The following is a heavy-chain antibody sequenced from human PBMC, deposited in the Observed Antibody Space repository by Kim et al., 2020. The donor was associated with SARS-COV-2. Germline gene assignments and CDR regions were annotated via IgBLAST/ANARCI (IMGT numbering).Heavy chain of an antibody. CDR3: AREAEMSTIDY. Sequence: INYSPCLKSRVTISVDASKNQFALKLGSVTAAGTAIYYCAREAEMSTIDYWGQGTEVAVSS. D-gene: IGHD1-1*01. CDR2: I. V-gene: IGHV4-34*01. J-gene: IGHJ4*02.